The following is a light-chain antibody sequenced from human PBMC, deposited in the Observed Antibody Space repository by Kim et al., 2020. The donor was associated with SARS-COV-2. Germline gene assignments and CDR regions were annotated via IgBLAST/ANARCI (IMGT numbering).Light chain of an antibody. J-gene: IGLJ2*01. CDR2: EVS. Sequence: QSALTQPASVSGSPGQSITISCTGASTDIRSYKYVSWYQHHPGKAPRLMIYEVSNRPSGVSNRFSCSRSGDTASLTISGLQAEDEADYYCSSYTSSSTLEVFGGGTQLTVL. CDR1: STDIRSYKY. CDR3: SSYTSSSTLEV. V-gene: IGLV2-14*01.